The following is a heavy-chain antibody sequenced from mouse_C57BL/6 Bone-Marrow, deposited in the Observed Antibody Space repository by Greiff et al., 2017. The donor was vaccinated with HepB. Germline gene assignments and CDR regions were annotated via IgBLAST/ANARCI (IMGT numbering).Heavy chain of an antibody. Sequence: QVQLQQSGPELVKPGASVKISCKASGYAFSSSWMNWVKQRPGKGLEWIGRIYPGDGDTNYNGKFKGKATLTADKSSSTAYMQLSSLTSEDSAVYFCARGTAQAPYYFDYWGQGTTLTVSS. V-gene: IGHV1-82*01. CDR2: IYPGDGDT. J-gene: IGHJ2*01. CDR1: GYAFSSSW. D-gene: IGHD3-2*02. CDR3: ARGTAQAPYYFDY.